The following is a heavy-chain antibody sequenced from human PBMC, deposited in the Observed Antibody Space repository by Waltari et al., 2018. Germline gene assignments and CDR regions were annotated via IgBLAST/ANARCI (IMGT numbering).Heavy chain of an antibody. J-gene: IGHJ4*02. Sequence: QVQLVQSGAEVKKPGASVKVSCKVSGYTLTELSMHWVRQAPGKGLEWMGGLDPEDGETIYGQKFQGRVTMTEDKSTDTADMELSSLRSEDTAVYYCATDLWDSSGYYYVRRSYWGQGTLVTVSS. V-gene: IGHV1-24*01. D-gene: IGHD3-22*01. CDR2: LDPEDGET. CDR3: ATDLWDSSGYYYVRRSY. CDR1: GYTLTELS.